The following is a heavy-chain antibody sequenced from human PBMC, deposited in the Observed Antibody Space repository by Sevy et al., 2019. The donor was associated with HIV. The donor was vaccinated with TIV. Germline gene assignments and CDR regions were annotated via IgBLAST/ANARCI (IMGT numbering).Heavy chain of an antibody. V-gene: IGHV3-11*06. D-gene: IGHD3-10*01. CDR3: ARGKVHFDY. CDR2: INNSSRLI. CDR1: GFTFSDYY. Sequence: GGSLRLSCAASGFTFSDYYMSWIRQAPGKGPEWLSYINNSSRLINYVKSVKGRFTISRDNAKNSVYLQMNSLRDEDTAVYYCARGKVHFDYWGQGTLVTVSS. J-gene: IGHJ4*02.